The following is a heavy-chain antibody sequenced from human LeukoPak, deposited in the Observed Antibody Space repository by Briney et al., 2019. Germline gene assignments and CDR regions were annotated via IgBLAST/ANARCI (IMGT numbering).Heavy chain of an antibody. J-gene: IGHJ3*02. D-gene: IGHD3-9*01. V-gene: IGHV3-9*03. Sequence: PGGSLRLSCAASGFTFDDYAMHWVRQAPGKGLEWVSGISWNSGSIGYADSVKGRFTISRDNAKNSLYLQMNSLRAEDMALYYCAKATYYDILTGYSDDAFGIWGQGTMVTVSS. CDR1: GFTFDDYA. CDR3: AKATYYDILTGYSDDAFGI. CDR2: ISWNSGSI.